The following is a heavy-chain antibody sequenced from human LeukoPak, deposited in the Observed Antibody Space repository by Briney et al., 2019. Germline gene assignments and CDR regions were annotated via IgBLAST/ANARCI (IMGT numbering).Heavy chain of an antibody. J-gene: IGHJ2*01. CDR2: INSGGNA. Sequence: GGSLRLSCAASGFTVSSNYMNWVRQAPGKGLEWVSVINSGGNAYYADSVKGRFTISRDNSKNMLYLQMNSLRAEDTAVYYCARSQGGTMSLRHFDLWGRGTLVTVSS. CDR3: ARSQGGTMSLRHFDL. V-gene: IGHV3-53*01. CDR1: GFTVSSNY. D-gene: IGHD3-22*01.